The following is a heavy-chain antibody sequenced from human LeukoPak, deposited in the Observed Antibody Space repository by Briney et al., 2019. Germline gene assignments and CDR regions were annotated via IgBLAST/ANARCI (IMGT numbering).Heavy chain of an antibody. Sequence: GGSLRLSCEASGFTFSDYYMTWMRQAPGKGLEWVSYISGSGTDILYADSVNGRFTMSRDHAKNSLYLQMNSLRTEDTAVYYCTRDPRVLDYWGQGTLVTVSS. V-gene: IGHV3-11*04. J-gene: IGHJ4*02. D-gene: IGHD3-10*01. CDR2: ISGSGTDI. CDR1: GFTFSDYY. CDR3: TRDPRVLDY.